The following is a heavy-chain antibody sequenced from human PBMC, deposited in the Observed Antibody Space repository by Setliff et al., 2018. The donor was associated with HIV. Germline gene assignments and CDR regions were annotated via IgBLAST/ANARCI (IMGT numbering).Heavy chain of an antibody. CDR3: ARSVRHRTVTMIVGRFDP. Sequence: SETLSLTCAVYGGSFSGYYWSWIRQPPGKGLEWIGEINHSGSTNYNPSLKSRVTISVDTSKNQFSLKLSFVTAADTAVYYCARSVRHRTVTMIVGRFDPWGQGALVTVSS. V-gene: IGHV4-34*01. D-gene: IGHD3-22*01. CDR1: GGSFSGYY. J-gene: IGHJ5*02. CDR2: INHSGST.